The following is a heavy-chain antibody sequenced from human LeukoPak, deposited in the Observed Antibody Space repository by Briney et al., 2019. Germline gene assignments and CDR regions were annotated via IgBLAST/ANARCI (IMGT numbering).Heavy chain of an antibody. CDR2: IYYSGST. Sequence: SETLSLTCTVSGGSISSSSYYWGWIRQPPGKGLEWIGSIYYSGSTYYNPSLKSRVTISVDTSKNQFSLKLSSVTAADTAVYYCARGRLSSSWPGSFDYWGQGTLVTVSS. V-gene: IGHV4-39*07. D-gene: IGHD6-13*01. CDR1: GGSISSSSYY. J-gene: IGHJ4*02. CDR3: ARGRLSSSWPGSFDY.